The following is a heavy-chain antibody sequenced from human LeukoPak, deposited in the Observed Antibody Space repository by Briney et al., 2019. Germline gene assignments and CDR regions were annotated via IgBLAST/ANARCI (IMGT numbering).Heavy chain of an antibody. J-gene: IGHJ2*01. CDR3: ARDYFSRAAVLGYFDL. D-gene: IGHD2-15*01. V-gene: IGHV3-21*01. CDR2: ISSSSSYI. CDR1: GGSISSSS. Sequence: SSETLSLTCTVSGGSISSSSYYWGWLRQPPGKGLEWVSSISSSSSYIYYADSVKGRFTVSRDNAKNSLYLQMNSLTAEDTAVYYCARDYFSRAAVLGYFDLWGRGTLVTVSS.